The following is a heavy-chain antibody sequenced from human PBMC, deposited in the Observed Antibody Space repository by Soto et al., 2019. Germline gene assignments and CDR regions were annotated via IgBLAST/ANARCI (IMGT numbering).Heavy chain of an antibody. Sequence: GGSLRLSCAASGFTFSTYWMHWFRQAPGKGLMWVSRINSGGGTTTYADSVKGRFTISRDNAKNTLYLQMNGLRAEDTALYYCARWFTYGNFDYFDYWGQGTQVTVSS. V-gene: IGHV3-74*01. CDR2: INSGGGTT. CDR1: GFTFSTYW. D-gene: IGHD3-10*01. J-gene: IGHJ4*02. CDR3: ARWFTYGNFDYFDY.